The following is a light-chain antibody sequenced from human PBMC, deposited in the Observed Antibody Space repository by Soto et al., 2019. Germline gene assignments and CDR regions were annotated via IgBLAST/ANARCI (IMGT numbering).Light chain of an antibody. CDR3: QQYDDVPPT. J-gene: IGKJ3*01. V-gene: IGKV1-33*01. CDR2: DAS. CDR1: QDISNY. Sequence: DIQMTQSPSSLSASVGDRVTITCQASQDISNYLNWYQQKTGKAPELLIYDASNLETGVQSRFSGSGSGTDFTFTISSLQPEDFATYYCQQYDDVPPTFGPGTKVDF.